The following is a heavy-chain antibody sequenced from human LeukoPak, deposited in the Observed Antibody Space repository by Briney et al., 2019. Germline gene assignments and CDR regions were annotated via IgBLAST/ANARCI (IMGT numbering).Heavy chain of an antibody. CDR1: GFTFDDYT. J-gene: IGHJ3*02. Sequence: GGSLRLSCAASGFTFDDYTMHWVRQAPGKGLEWVSGISWNSGSIGYADSVKGRFTISRDNAKNSLYLQMNSLRAEDTALYYCAKDISGEQWLVLYAFDIWGQGTMVTVSS. V-gene: IGHV3-9*01. D-gene: IGHD6-19*01. CDR2: ISWNSGSI. CDR3: AKDISGEQWLVLYAFDI.